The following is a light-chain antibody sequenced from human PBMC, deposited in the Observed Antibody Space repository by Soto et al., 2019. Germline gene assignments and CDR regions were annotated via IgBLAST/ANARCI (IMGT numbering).Light chain of an antibody. J-gene: IGKJ1*01. V-gene: IGKV3-15*01. Sequence: EIMLAQSPGTLSVSPGERATLSCLASQSVSSNLAWYQQKRGQAPRLLIYGASSRATGIPARFSGSGSGTDFILTITSLQSEDFGVYYCQQYYHWPRTFGQGTKVDIK. CDR3: QQYYHWPRT. CDR1: QSVSSN. CDR2: GAS.